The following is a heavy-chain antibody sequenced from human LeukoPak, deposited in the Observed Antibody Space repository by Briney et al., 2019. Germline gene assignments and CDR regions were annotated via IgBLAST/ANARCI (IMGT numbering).Heavy chain of an antibody. J-gene: IGHJ4*02. Sequence: GGSLRLSCAASGFTFSSYAMSWVRQAPGKGLEWVSAISGSGGSTYYADSVKGRFTISRDNSKNTLYLQVNSLRAEDTAVYYCAKDRGGDWGPQDYWGQGTLVTVSS. CDR1: GFTFSSYA. CDR3: AKDRGGDWGPQDY. V-gene: IGHV3-23*01. D-gene: IGHD2-21*01. CDR2: ISGSGGST.